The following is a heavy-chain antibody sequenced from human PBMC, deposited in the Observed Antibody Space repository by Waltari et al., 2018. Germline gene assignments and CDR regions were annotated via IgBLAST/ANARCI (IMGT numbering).Heavy chain of an antibody. CDR1: GFTFSSYS. CDR3: ARAGAQQLIDY. V-gene: IGHV4-59*01. Sequence: VQLVESGGGLVQPGGSLRLSCAASGFTFSSYSMNWVRQAPGKGLEWIGYIYYSGSTNYNPSLKSRVTISVDTSKNQFSRKLSSVTAADTAVYYCARAGAQQLIDYWGQGTLVTVSS. CDR2: IYYSGST. J-gene: IGHJ4*02. D-gene: IGHD6-13*01.